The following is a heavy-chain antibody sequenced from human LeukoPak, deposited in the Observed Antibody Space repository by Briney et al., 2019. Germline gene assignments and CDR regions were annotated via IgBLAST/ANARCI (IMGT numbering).Heavy chain of an antibody. CDR2: ISSSSSTI. D-gene: IGHD6-13*01. Sequence: WGSLRLSCAASGFTFSSYSMNWVRQAPGKGLEWVSYISSSSSTIYYADSVKGRFTISRDNAKNSLYLQMNSLRAEDTAVYYCARDPHWAAGIGPSMDVWGQGTTVTVSS. V-gene: IGHV3-48*01. CDR3: ARDPHWAAGIGPSMDV. J-gene: IGHJ6*02. CDR1: GFTFSSYS.